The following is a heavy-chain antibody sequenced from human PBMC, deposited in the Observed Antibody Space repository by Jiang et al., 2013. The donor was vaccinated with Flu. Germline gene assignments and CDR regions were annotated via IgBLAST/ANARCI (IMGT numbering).Heavy chain of an antibody. CDR2: INHSGST. CDR3: ARASSERNYYDSSGYSFFDY. V-gene: IGHV4-34*01. Sequence: EWIGEINHSGSTNYNPSLKSRVTISVDTSKNQFSLKLSSVTAADTAVYYCARASSERNYYDSSGYSFFDYWGQGTLVTVSS. J-gene: IGHJ4*02. D-gene: IGHD3-22*01.